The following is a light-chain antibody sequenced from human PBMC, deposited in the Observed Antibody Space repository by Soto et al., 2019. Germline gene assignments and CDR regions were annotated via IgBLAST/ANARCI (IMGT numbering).Light chain of an antibody. V-gene: IGLV2-14*01. CDR2: EVS. Sequence: QSLLAQPASVSGSPGQSITISCTGTSSDVGGYNYVSWYQQHPGKAPKLMIYEVSNRPSGVSNRFSGSKSGNTASLTISGLQAEDEADYYCSSYTSSSPYVFGTGTKVT. CDR3: SSYTSSSPYV. J-gene: IGLJ1*01. CDR1: SSDVGGYNY.